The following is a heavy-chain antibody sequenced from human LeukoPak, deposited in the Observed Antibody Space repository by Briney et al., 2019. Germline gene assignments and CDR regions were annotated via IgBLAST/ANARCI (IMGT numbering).Heavy chain of an antibody. CDR2: MNPNSGNT. Sequence: WASVKVSCKASGYTFTSYDINWVRQATGQGLEWMGWMNPNSGNTGHAQKFQGRVTITRNTSISTAYMELSSLRSEDTAVYYCARGSGSYMYYYYYMDVWGKGTTVTVSS. J-gene: IGHJ6*03. CDR1: GYTFTSYD. D-gene: IGHD1-26*01. CDR3: ARGSGSYMYYYYYMDV. V-gene: IGHV1-8*03.